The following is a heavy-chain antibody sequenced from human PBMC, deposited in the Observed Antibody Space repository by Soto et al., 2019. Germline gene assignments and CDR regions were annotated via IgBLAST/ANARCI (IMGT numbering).Heavy chain of an antibody. CDR2: ISYDGSNK. CDR3: ARPLHCSGGSCYSA. D-gene: IGHD2-15*01. CDR1: GFTFSSYA. Sequence: PGGSLRLSCAASGFTFSSYAMHWVRQAPGKGLEWVAVISYDGSNKYYADSVKGRFTISRDNSKNTLYLQMNSLRAEDTAVYYCARPLHCSGGSCYSAWGQGTLVTVSS. J-gene: IGHJ5*02. V-gene: IGHV3-30-3*01.